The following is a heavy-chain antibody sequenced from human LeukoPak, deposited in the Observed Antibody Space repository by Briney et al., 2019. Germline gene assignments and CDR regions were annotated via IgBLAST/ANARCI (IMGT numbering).Heavy chain of an antibody. V-gene: IGHV3-66*01. CDR1: GFTVSSNY. D-gene: IGHD3-22*01. Sequence: QPGGPLRLSCAASGFTVSSNYMSWVRQAPGKGLEWVSVIYSSGSTYYADSVKGRFTISRDNSKNTLYLQMNSLRAEDTAVYYCAREDVVSPRGGQGTLVTVSS. J-gene: IGHJ4*02. CDR2: IYSSGST. CDR3: AREDVVSPR.